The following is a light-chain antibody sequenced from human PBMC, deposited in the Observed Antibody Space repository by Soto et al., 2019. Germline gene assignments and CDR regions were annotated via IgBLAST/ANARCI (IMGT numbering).Light chain of an antibody. CDR2: DAS. Sequence: DIERTQCPSALSAVLVDRGTITCNASQDIDKFLNWYQQKPGKAPKLLIDDASNLQTGFPSRFSGSGSGTHFILTLRSLQPEDVAIYYCQQYADLPITFGQGTRLEIK. CDR3: QQYADLPIT. V-gene: IGKV1-33*01. J-gene: IGKJ5*01. CDR1: QDIDKF.